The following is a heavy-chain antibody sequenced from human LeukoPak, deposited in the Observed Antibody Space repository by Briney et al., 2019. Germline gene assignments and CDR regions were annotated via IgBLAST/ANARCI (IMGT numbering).Heavy chain of an antibody. CDR1: EFIFSRYA. J-gene: IGHJ1*01. D-gene: IGHD3-22*01. CDR2: ISSNGAST. Sequence: PGGSLRLSCSASEFIFSRYAMHWVRQGPGKGLEHVSTISSNGASTYYADSAKGRFTISRDNSKNTLYLQLNSLSAEDTAVYYCVKGGYYDSSGFPEYFQDWGQGTLVSASS. V-gene: IGHV3-64D*09. CDR3: VKGGYYDSSGFPEYFQD.